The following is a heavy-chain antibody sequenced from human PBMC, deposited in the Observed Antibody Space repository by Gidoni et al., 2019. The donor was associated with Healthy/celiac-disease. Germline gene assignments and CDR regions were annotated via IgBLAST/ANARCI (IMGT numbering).Heavy chain of an antibody. J-gene: IGHJ1*01. D-gene: IGHD3-3*01. Sequence: QVQLVESGGGVVQPGRSLRLSCAASGFTFSSYGLHWVRQAPGKGLEWVAVISYDGSNKYYADSVKGRFTISRDNSKNTLYLQMNSLRAEDTAVYYCAKANVLRFFRRVSGYFQHWGQGTLVTVSS. CDR1: GFTFSSYG. V-gene: IGHV3-30*18. CDR2: ISYDGSNK. CDR3: AKANVLRFFRRVSGYFQH.